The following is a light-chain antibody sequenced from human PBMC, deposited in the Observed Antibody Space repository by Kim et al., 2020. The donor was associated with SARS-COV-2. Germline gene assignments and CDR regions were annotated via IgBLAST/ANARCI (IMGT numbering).Light chain of an antibody. CDR1: QAINTY. V-gene: IGKV1-16*02. Sequence: SASVGDKGPLTWRGRQAINTYVTWIQQKPGKAPKALIYGASNLHSGVSSKFSGSGSGTDFTLTISSLQPEDFAIYYCQQYLSYPLTFGVGTKLEI. J-gene: IGKJ4*01. CDR2: GAS. CDR3: QQYLSYPLT.